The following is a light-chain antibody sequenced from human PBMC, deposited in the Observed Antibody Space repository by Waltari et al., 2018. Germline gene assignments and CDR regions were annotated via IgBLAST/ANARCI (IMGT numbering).Light chain of an antibody. CDR1: RLRDYY. Sequence: VALGQTVRITCQGDRLRDYYASWYQQKAGQAPVLVIHGENNRPSGIPDRFSGSSSGNTASLTITGAQAGDEADYYCNSRDSSGNVVFGAGTKLTVL. V-gene: IGLV3-19*01. J-gene: IGLJ2*01. CDR2: GEN. CDR3: NSRDSSGNVV.